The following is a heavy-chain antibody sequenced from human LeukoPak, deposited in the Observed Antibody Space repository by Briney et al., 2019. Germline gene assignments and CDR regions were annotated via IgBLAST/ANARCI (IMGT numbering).Heavy chain of an antibody. D-gene: IGHD3-22*01. CDR1: GGTLSSYA. CDR2: IIPIFGTA. J-gene: IGHJ4*02. Sequence: SVKVSCKASGGTLSSYAISWVRQAPGQGLERVGGIIPIFGTANYAQKFQGRVTITADESTSTAYMELSSLRSEDTAVYYCARALRYYYDSSGYPVVYFDYWGQGTLVTVSS. CDR3: ARALRYYYDSSGYPVVYFDY. V-gene: IGHV1-69*13.